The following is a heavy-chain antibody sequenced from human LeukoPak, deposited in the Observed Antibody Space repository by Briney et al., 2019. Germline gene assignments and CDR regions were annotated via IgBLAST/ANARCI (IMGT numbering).Heavy chain of an antibody. V-gene: IGHV4-61*02. Sequence: PSETLSLTCTVSDASINSGNYYWTWIRQPAGKGLEWIGRVYAGGTTNYNPSLKSRVTISIDTSKSQFSLKLSSVTAADTAVYYCARHNIERGHGFDYWGQGTLVTVSS. CDR1: DASINSGNYY. CDR3: ARHNIERGHGFDY. D-gene: IGHD2/OR15-2a*01. CDR2: VYAGGTT. J-gene: IGHJ4*02.